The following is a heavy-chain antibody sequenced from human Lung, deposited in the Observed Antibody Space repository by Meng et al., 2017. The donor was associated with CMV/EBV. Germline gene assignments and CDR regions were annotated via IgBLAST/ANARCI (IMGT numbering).Heavy chain of an antibody. J-gene: IGHJ5*02. D-gene: IGHD2-15*01. Sequence: FRREVKKPGDSVKGEWKGAGDTVTGYESDWVGKATGQGLEWMGWMNPNSGNTGYAQKFQGRVTMTRNTSISTAYMELSSLRSEDTAVYYCARGYCSGGSCPVFDPWGQGTLVTVSS. CDR2: MNPNSGNT. CDR1: GDTVTGYE. V-gene: IGHV1-8*01. CDR3: ARGYCSGGSCPVFDP.